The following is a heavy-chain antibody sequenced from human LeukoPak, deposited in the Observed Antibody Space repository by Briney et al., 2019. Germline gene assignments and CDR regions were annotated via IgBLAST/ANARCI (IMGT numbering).Heavy chain of an antibody. J-gene: IGHJ3*02. CDR2: IYHSGST. Sequence: PSETLSLTCAVSGYSISSGYYWGWIRQPPGKGLEWIGSIYHSGSTYYNPSLKSRVTISVDTSKNHFSLKLSSVTAADTAVYYCARVDYRGNFRNDAFDIWGQGTMVTVSS. CDR3: ARVDYRGNFRNDAFDI. V-gene: IGHV4-38-2*01. D-gene: IGHD4-23*01. CDR1: GYSISSGYY.